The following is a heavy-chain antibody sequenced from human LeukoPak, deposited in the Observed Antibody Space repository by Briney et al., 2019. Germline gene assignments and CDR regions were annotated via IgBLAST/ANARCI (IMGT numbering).Heavy chain of an antibody. J-gene: IGHJ6*03. Sequence: ASVKVFCKASGGTFSSYAISWVRQAPGQGREWMVGIIPIFGTTNYAQKFQGRVTITTDESTSNASMGLSSLRSEDTAVYYCAKGRGTSRIDYYYYMDVWGKGTTVTVSS. CDR2: IIPIFGTT. CDR1: GGTFSSYA. CDR3: AKGRGTSRIDYYYYMDV. V-gene: IGHV1-69*05. D-gene: IGHD1-1*01.